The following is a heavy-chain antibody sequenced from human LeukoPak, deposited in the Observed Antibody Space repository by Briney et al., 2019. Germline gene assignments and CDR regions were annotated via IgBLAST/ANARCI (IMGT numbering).Heavy chain of an antibody. CDR2: IIPILGIA. V-gene: IGHV1-69*04. CDR1: GGTLSSYA. CDR3: ARDVGLAGPFDY. D-gene: IGHD3/OR15-3a*01. Sequence: GASEKVSCKASGGTLSSYAISWVRQAPGQRLEWMGRIIPILGIANYAQKFQGRVTITADKSTSTAYMELSSLRSEDTAVYYCARDVGLAGPFDYWGQGTLVTVSS. J-gene: IGHJ4*02.